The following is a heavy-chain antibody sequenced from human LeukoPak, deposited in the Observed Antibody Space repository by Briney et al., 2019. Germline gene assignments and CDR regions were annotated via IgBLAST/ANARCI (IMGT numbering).Heavy chain of an antibody. J-gene: IGHJ3*02. CDR1: GGSISSGSYY. Sequence: SETLSLTCTVSGGSISSGSYYWSWIRQPAGKGLEWIGRIYTSGSTNYNPSLKSRVTISVDTSKNQFSLKLSSVTAADTAVYYCARDAALYYYDSSGYYPGAFDIWGQGTMVTVSS. D-gene: IGHD3-22*01. V-gene: IGHV4-61*02. CDR3: ARDAALYYYDSSGYYPGAFDI. CDR2: IYTSGST.